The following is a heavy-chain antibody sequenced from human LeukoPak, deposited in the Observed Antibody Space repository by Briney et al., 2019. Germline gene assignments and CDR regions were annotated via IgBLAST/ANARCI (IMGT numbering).Heavy chain of an antibody. Sequence: LETLSLTCTVSGXSVSSYYWSWIRQPPGKGLEWIAYIYYSGSTKYNPSLKSRVTISLDRSKNQFSLKLRSVTAADTAVYYCARLQVHCGGDCYTRWFDPWGQGTLVTVSS. D-gene: IGHD2-21*02. CDR3: ARLQVHCGGDCYTRWFDP. CDR1: GXSVSSYY. J-gene: IGHJ5*02. V-gene: IGHV4-59*08. CDR2: IYYSGST.